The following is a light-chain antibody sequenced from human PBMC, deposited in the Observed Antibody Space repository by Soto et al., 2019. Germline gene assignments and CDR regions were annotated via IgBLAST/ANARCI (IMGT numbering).Light chain of an antibody. CDR3: QQDYTYPRA. J-gene: IGKJ1*01. V-gene: IGKV1-5*01. CDR1: QSISGW. Sequence: DIQMTQSHSTLSASIGDRVTITCRASQSISGWLAWYQQRPGKAPMLLIYDASSVQNGVPSRFSGSGSGTEFTLTISRLQPDDFATYYCQQDYTYPRAFGQGTKVEIK. CDR2: DAS.